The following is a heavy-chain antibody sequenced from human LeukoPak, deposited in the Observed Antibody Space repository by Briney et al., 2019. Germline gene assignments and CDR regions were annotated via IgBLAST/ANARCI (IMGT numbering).Heavy chain of an antibody. CDR1: GYTFTSYD. CDR2: MNPNSGNI. J-gene: IGHJ5*02. CDR3: AREMYSGRFDP. Sequence: ASVKVSCKASGYTFTSYDINWVRQATGQGLEWMGWMNPNSGNIGYAQKFRGRVTITRNTSISTAYMELSSLRSEDTAVYYCAREMYSGRFDPWGQGTLVTVSS. D-gene: IGHD1-26*01. V-gene: IGHV1-8*03.